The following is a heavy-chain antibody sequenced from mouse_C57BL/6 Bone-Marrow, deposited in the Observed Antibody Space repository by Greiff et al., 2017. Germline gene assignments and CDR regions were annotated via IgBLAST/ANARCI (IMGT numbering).Heavy chain of an antibody. CDR2: IDPENGDT. J-gene: IGHJ4*01. CDR1: GFNIKDDY. D-gene: IGHD2-13*01. Sequence: EVQLMEPGAELVRPGASVKLSCTASGFNIKDDYMHWVKQRPEQGLEWIGWIDPENGDTEYASKFQGKATITADTSSNTAYLQLSSLTSEDTAVYYCNTGDYVGYAMDYWGQGTSVTVSS. V-gene: IGHV14-4*01. CDR3: NTGDYVGYAMDY.